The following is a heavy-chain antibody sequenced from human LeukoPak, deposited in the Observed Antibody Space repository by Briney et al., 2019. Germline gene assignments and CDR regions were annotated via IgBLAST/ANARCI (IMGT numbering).Heavy chain of an antibody. J-gene: IGHJ3*01. V-gene: IGHV3-7*03. D-gene: IGHD6-6*01. CDR2: INSDGSEG. Sequence: PGGSLRLSCAVSGFNFSGFWMSWSRQAPGKGLEWVASINSDGSEGYYADVVKGRFTISRDNAKNSLYLQINSLRAEDTAVYYCARSSYSSSSSVWGQGTMVTVSS. CDR1: GFNFSGFW. CDR3: ARSSYSSSSSV.